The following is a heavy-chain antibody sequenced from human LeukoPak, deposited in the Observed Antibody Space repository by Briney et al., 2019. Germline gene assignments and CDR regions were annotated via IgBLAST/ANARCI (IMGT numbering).Heavy chain of an antibody. D-gene: IGHD3-10*01. Sequence: PSETLSLTCTVSGGSISSYYWNWIRQPAPKGLEWIGRIYSSGSINYNPSLKSRVTMSVDTSKNQFSRKLSSVTAADTAGYYWARDPSSFGGRFDPWGQGTLVAVSS. V-gene: IGHV4-4*07. CDR3: ARDPSSFGGRFDP. CDR1: GGSISSYY. CDR2: IYSSGSI. J-gene: IGHJ5*02.